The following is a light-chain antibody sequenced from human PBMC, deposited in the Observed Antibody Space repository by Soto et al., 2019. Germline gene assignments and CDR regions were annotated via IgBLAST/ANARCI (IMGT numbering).Light chain of an antibody. Sequence: DIVMTQSPDSLAVSLGERATINCKSSQSVLYSSNNQNYLAWYQQKPGQPPKLLIYWTSTRESGVPDRFSGSGSGTDFTLTISSLQAEDVAVYYCQQHYSTPPTFGQGTKVEIK. CDR2: WTS. J-gene: IGKJ1*01. CDR1: QSVLYSSNNQNY. V-gene: IGKV4-1*01. CDR3: QQHYSTPPT.